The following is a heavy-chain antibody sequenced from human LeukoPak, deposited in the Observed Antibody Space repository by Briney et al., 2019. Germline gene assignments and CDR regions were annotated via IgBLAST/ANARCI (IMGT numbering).Heavy chain of an antibody. V-gene: IGHV1-2*06. Sequence: ASVKVSCKTSGFTFSDYYLHWVRQAPGRGPEYLGRIHSNSDGTTYAQMFQGRVTMTRDTSISTAYMELSGLKSDDTAVYYCAREIYPDRKAKDYWGQGTLVIVSA. CDR3: AREIYPDRKAKDY. CDR1: GFTFSDYY. J-gene: IGHJ4*02. CDR2: IHSNSDGT. D-gene: IGHD2-2*02.